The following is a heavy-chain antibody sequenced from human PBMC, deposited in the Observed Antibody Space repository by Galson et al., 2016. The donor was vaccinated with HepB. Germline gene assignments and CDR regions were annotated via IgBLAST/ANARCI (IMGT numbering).Heavy chain of an antibody. Sequence: SLRLSCAASGLIFSDHYMDWVRQAPGKGLEWVARSRNKLHSFTTEYAASVKGRFTISRDDSRSSVYLQMNSLQTEDTAVYYCTRGQLVTTVFYGMDVWGQGTTVTVSS. CDR2: SRNKLHSFTT. D-gene: IGHD1-1*01. J-gene: IGHJ6*02. V-gene: IGHV3-72*01. CDR1: GLIFSDHY. CDR3: TRGQLVTTVFYGMDV.